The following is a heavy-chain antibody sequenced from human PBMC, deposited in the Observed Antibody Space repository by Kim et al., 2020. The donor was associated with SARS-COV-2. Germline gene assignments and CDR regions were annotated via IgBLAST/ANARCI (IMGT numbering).Heavy chain of an antibody. CDR1: GGSVSSGSYY. V-gene: IGHV4-61*01. J-gene: IGHJ4*02. Sequence: SETLSLTCTVSGGSVSSGSYYWSWIRQPPGKGLEWIGYIYYSGSTNYNPSLKSRVTISVDTSKNQFSLKLSSVTAADTAVYYCARDPIAVAEGFDYWGQGTLVTVSS. D-gene: IGHD6-19*01. CDR2: IYYSGST. CDR3: ARDPIAVAEGFDY.